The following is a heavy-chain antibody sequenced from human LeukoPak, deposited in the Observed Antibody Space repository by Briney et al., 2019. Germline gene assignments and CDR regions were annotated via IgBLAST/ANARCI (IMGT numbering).Heavy chain of an antibody. J-gene: IGHJ5*02. V-gene: IGHV4-59*01. Sequence: SETLSLTCTVSGGSISSYHWSWIRQPPGKGLEWIGYSYYSRSTNYNPSLKSRVTISVETSKNQFSLKLSAVCPTQTALYYCATEERWLQFFWFDPWGQGTLVTVSS. CDR2: SYYSRST. CDR3: ATEERWLQFFWFDP. D-gene: IGHD5-24*01. CDR1: GGSISSYH.